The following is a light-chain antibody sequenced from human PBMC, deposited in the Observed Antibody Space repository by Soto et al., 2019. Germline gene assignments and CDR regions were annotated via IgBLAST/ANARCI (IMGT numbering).Light chain of an antibody. CDR3: QQYENLPPT. J-gene: IGKJ4*01. CDR2: DAS. Sequence: DIPMTQSPSSLSASVGDRVTITCQASQHISHFLNWYQQKPGKAPKLLIYDASNLEIGVTPRFSGSGSGTDFTFTISGLQPEDIATYYCQQYENLPPTFGGGTKVEIK. V-gene: IGKV1-33*01. CDR1: QHISHF.